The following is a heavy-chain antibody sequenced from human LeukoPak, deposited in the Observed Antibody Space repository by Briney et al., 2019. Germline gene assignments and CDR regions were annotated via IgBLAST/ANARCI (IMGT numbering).Heavy chain of an antibody. CDR1: SGSIRSSSYY. J-gene: IGHJ4*02. CDR2: IFYSGST. V-gene: IGHV4-39*01. Sequence: SETLSLTCTVSSGSIRSSSYYWGWIRQPPGKGLEWIGSIFYSGSTYYNPSLKSRVTMSVDTSKNQFSLKLSSVTAADTAVYYCATPPTDDDYWGQGTLVTVSS. CDR3: ATPPTDDDY.